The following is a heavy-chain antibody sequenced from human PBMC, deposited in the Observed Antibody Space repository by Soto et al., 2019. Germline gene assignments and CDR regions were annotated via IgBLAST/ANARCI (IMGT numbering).Heavy chain of an antibody. CDR2: INPSGGST. CDR3: ARDRYSYYVFWSGSLPYYYYGMDV. CDR1: GYTFTSYY. D-gene: IGHD3-3*01. Sequence: ASVKVSCKASGYTFTSYYMHWVRQAPGQGLEWMGIINPSGGSTSYAQKFQGRVTMTRDTSTSTVYMELSSLRSEDTAVYYCARDRYSYYVFWSGSLPYYYYGMDVWGQGTTVTVSS. J-gene: IGHJ6*02. V-gene: IGHV1-46*01.